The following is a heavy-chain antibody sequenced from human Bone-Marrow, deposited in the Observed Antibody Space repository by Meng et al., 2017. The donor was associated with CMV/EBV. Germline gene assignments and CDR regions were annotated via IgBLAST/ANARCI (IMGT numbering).Heavy chain of an antibody. CDR2: ISGSGGST. CDR1: GFTFSSYA. J-gene: IGHJ4*02. D-gene: IGHD1-14*01. Sequence: GGSLRLSCAASGFTFSSYAMSWVRQAPGKGLEWVSAISGSGGSTYYADSVNGRFTISRDNAKNTVYLQMNRLRVEDMAVYYCATGKINAFESWGQGTLVTVSS. V-gene: IGHV3-23*01. CDR3: ATGKINAFES.